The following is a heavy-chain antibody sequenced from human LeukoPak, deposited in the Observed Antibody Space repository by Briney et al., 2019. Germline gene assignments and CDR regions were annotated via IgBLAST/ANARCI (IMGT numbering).Heavy chain of an antibody. Sequence: ASVKVSCKASGGTFSSYAISWVRQAPGQGLEWMGWISAYNGNTNYAQKLQGRVTMTTDTSTSTAYMELRSLRSDDTAVYYCASQSSGWYDYWGQGTLVTVSS. D-gene: IGHD6-19*01. CDR2: ISAYNGNT. CDR1: GGTFSSYA. V-gene: IGHV1-18*01. J-gene: IGHJ4*02. CDR3: ASQSSGWYDY.